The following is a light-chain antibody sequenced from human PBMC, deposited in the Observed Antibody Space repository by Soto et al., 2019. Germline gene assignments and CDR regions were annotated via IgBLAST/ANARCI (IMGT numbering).Light chain of an antibody. Sequence: DIQMTQSPSSLSASVGDRVTITCQASQDIDNNLNWYQQRSGKAPKVLIYDASNLKGGVPSRFSGSRSGTDFTFTISTLQPEDIASYYFQHYDDFPYTFGQGPKLEI. V-gene: IGKV1-33*01. CDR2: DAS. CDR1: QDIDNN. CDR3: QHYDDFPYT. J-gene: IGKJ2*01.